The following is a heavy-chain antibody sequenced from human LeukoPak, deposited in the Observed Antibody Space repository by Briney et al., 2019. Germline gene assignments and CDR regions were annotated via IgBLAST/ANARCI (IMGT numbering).Heavy chain of an antibody. V-gene: IGHV1-69*13. Sequence: SVKVSCKASGGTFSSYAISWVRQAPGQGLEWMGGIIPIFGTANYAQKFQGRVTITADESTSTAYMELSSLRSEDTAVYYCALGFEVVVIATFDYWGQGTLVTVSS. CDR3: ALGFEVVVIATFDY. D-gene: IGHD2-21*01. CDR1: GGTFSSYA. CDR2: IIPIFGTA. J-gene: IGHJ4*02.